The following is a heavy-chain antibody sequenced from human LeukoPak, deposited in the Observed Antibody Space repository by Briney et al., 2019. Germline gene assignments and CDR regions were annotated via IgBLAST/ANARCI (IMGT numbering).Heavy chain of an antibody. CDR2: IKSKTDGGTT. V-gene: IGHV3-15*01. CDR1: GFTFRNAW. D-gene: IGHD3-22*01. Sequence: GGSLRLSCAASGFTFRNAWMSWVRQAPGKGLEWAGRIKSKTDGGTTDYAAPVRGRFTLSRDDSKHTLYLQMNSLETEDTAVYYCTTEFRPYYDSTAYSPNFDYWGQGTLVSVSS. J-gene: IGHJ4*02. CDR3: TTEFRPYYDSTAYSPNFDY.